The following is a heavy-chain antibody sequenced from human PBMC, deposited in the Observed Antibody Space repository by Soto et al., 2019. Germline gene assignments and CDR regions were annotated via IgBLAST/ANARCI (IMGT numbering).Heavy chain of an antibody. J-gene: IGHJ6*02. CDR3: ARVDEFLSFQYGMDV. D-gene: IGHD3-3*01. Sequence: ASVKVSCKAAGYTFTSYAVSWVRQAPGQGLEWMGCISGYNGNTNYAEKFQGRVTMTTDTSTSIAYMELRSLRSDDPAVYYCARVDEFLSFQYGMDVWGQGTTVTVSS. V-gene: IGHV1-18*01. CDR1: GYTFTSYA. CDR2: ISGYNGNT.